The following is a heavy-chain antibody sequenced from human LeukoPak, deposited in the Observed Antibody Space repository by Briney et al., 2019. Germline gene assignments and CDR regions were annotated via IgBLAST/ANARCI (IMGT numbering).Heavy chain of an antibody. D-gene: IGHD6-13*01. Sequence: PGGSLRLSCAAPGFTFSSYSMNWVRQAPGKGLEWVSSISGPSSYMYYADSVKGRFTISRDNAKNSLYLQMNSLRAEDTAVYYCARDKGRAAAGTPFGYYYYYMDVWAKGTTVTVSS. V-gene: IGHV3-21*01. CDR3: ARDKGRAAAGTPFGYYYYYMDV. J-gene: IGHJ6*03. CDR1: GFTFSSYS. CDR2: ISGPSSYM.